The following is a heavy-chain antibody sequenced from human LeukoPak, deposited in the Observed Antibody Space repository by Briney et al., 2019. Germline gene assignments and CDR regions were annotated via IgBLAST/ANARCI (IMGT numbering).Heavy chain of an antibody. J-gene: IGHJ5*02. CDR1: GDSVSSSSTT. CDR2: TYYRSEWYN. V-gene: IGHV6-1*01. D-gene: IGHD2/OR15-2a*01. CDR3: TRFYWNGLNFFDP. Sequence: SQTLSLTCAISGDSVSSSSTTWDWIRQSPSRGLEWLGRTYYRSEWYNDYAVSVKGRISINADTSNNQFSLQLNSVTPEDTAVYYCTRFYWNGLNFFDPWGQGTLVTVSS.